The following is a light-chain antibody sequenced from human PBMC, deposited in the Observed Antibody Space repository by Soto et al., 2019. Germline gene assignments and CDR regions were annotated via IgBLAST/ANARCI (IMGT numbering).Light chain of an antibody. CDR2: EGI. CDR1: SSDIGSYNL. Sequence: QSALTQPASVSGSPGQSITISCTGTSSDIGSYNLVSWYQQHPGKAPKLMIYEGIKRPSGVSNRFSGSKSGNTASLTISGLQAEDEADYYCCSYAGSSTRFGGGTKLTVL. V-gene: IGLV2-23*01. J-gene: IGLJ2*01. CDR3: CSYAGSSTR.